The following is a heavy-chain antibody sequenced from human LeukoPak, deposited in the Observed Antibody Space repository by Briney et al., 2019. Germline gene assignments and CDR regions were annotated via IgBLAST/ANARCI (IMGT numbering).Heavy chain of an antibody. CDR3: AREGPSGGYYPYYYYYMDV. CDR1: GGSISSSSYS. J-gene: IGHJ6*03. Sequence: PSETLSLTCTVSGGSISSSSYSWGWIRQPPGKGLEWIGSIYYSGSTYYNPSLKSRVTISVDTSKNQFSLKLSSVTAADTAVYYCAREGPSGGYYPYYYYYMDVWGKGTTVTVSS. D-gene: IGHD3-3*01. CDR2: IYYSGST. V-gene: IGHV4-39*07.